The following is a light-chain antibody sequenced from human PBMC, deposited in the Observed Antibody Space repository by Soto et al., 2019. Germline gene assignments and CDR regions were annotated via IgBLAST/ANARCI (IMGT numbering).Light chain of an antibody. CDR2: GVT. Sequence: QSALTQPASVSGSPGQSVTISCTGTSSDVGGYNYVSWYQQLPGEAPKLIIYGVTDRHSGVSNRFSGSKSGNTASLTVSGLQAEDEGDYYCSSYTATRTDVFGTGTKLTVL. J-gene: IGLJ1*01. CDR3: SSYTATRTDV. V-gene: IGLV2-14*01. CDR1: SSDVGGYNY.